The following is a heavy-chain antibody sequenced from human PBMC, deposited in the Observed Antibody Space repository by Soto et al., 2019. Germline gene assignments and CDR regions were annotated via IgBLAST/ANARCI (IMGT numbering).Heavy chain of an antibody. CDR3: ATGATGDY. CDR1: GYTFTSYG. Sequence: QVQLVQSGAEVKKPGASVKVSCKASGYTFTSYGISCVRQAPGQGLEWMGWSSAFNGDTNYAQRLQDRVTMTTDTPRSTAYMELRSLRSDDTAVFYCATGATGDYWGQGTLVTVSS. V-gene: IGHV1-18*01. D-gene: IGHD1-26*01. J-gene: IGHJ4*02. CDR2: SSAFNGDT.